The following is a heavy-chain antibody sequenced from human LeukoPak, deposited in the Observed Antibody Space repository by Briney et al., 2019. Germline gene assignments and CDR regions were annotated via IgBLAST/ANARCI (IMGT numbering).Heavy chain of an antibody. CDR1: GFTFSSYA. Sequence: GRSLRLSCAASGFTFSSYAMHWVRQAPGKGLEWVAVISYDGSNKYYADSVKGRLTISRDNSKNTLYLQMNSLRAEDTAVYYCAREQDGYYDSSGRDYWGQGTLVTVSS. J-gene: IGHJ4*02. D-gene: IGHD3-22*01. V-gene: IGHV3-30-3*01. CDR3: AREQDGYYDSSGRDY. CDR2: ISYDGSNK.